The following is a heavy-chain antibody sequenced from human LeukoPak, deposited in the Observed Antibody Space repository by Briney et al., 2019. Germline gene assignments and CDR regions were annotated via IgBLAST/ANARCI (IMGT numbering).Heavy chain of an antibody. V-gene: IGHV4-59*08. CDR1: GGSISSYY. Sequence: SETLSLTCTVSGGSISSYYWSWTRQPPGKGLECIGYIYYSGSTNYNPSLKSRVTISVDTSKNQCSLKVSSVTAANTAVYYCASNYYGSGSFDYWGQGNLVTVSS. CDR2: IYYSGST. CDR3: ASNYYGSGSFDY. J-gene: IGHJ4*02. D-gene: IGHD3-10*01.